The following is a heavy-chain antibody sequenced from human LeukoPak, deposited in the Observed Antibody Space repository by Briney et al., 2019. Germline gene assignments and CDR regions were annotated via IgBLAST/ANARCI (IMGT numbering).Heavy chain of an antibody. D-gene: IGHD3-22*01. J-gene: IGHJ4*02. CDR2: INHGGST. CDR3: AYYDSSGYYFDY. Sequence: SSETLSLTCAVYGGSFSGYYWSWIRQPPGKGLEWIGEINHGGSTNYNPSLKSRVTISVDTSKNQFSLKLSSVTAADTAVYYCAYYDSSGYYFDYWGQGTLVTVSS. CDR1: GGSFSGYY. V-gene: IGHV4-34*01.